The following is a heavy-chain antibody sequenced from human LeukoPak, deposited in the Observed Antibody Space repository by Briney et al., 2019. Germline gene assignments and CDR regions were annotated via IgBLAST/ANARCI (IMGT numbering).Heavy chain of an antibody. J-gene: IGHJ4*02. D-gene: IGHD5-18*01. Sequence: RTGGSLRLSCAASGFTFSSYWMHWVRQAPGKGLVWVSRINSDGSSTSYADSVKGRFTISRDNAKNTLYLQMNSLRAEDTAVYYCASSGQYSYGPRDYWGQGTLVTVSS. CDR2: INSDGSST. CDR3: ASSGQYSYGPRDY. CDR1: GFTFSSYW. V-gene: IGHV3-74*01.